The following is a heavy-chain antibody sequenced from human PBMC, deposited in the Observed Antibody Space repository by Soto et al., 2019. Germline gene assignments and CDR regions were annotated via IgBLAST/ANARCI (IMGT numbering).Heavy chain of an antibody. V-gene: IGHV4-30-4*01. CDR1: GGSISSGDYY. CDR2: IYYSGST. J-gene: IGHJ5*02. D-gene: IGHD2-21*02. Sequence: LSLTCTVSGGSISSGDYYWSWIRQPPGKGLEWIGYIYYSGSTYYNPSLKSRVTISVDTSKNQFSLKLSSVTAADTAVYYCARAMVVTQNWFDPWGQGTLVTVLL. CDR3: ARAMVVTQNWFDP.